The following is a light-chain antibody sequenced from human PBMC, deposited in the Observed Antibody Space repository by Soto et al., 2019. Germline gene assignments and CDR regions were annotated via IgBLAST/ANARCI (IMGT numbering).Light chain of an antibody. J-gene: IGLJ1*01. CDR3: GSWDSSLSAYV. CDR1: SSNIGGNS. V-gene: IGLV1-51*01. Sequence: QSVLTQPPSVSAAPGQKVTISCSGSSSNIGGNSVSWYQQPPGTAPTLLIYDDNKRPSGIPDRFSGSKSGTSATLGITGFQTGDEADYYCGSWDSSLSAYVFGTGTKVTVL. CDR2: DDN.